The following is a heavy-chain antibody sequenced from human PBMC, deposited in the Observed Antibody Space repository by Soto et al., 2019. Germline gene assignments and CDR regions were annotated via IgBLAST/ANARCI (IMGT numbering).Heavy chain of an antibody. D-gene: IGHD3-16*01. V-gene: IGHV3-30*04. CDR3: AKDLYYYDFSLDDS. CDR1: GFTFSSYA. J-gene: IGHJ5*02. CDR2: VSYDGSIE. Sequence: GWSLRLSCTGSGFTFSSYAMHWVRLAPGKGLEWVAVVSYDGSIENYADSVRVRFTISRDNSKNTVFLQMNSLRVEDTAVYYCAKDLYYYDFSLDDSWGQGTLVTVSS.